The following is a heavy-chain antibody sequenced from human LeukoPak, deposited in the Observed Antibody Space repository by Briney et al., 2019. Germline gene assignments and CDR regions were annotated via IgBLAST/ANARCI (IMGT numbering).Heavy chain of an antibody. Sequence: ASVKVSCKASGYTFTGYGISWVRQAPGQGLEWMGWISAYNGNTNYAQKLQGRVTMTTDTSTSTAYMELRSLRSDDTAVYYCARGSLLDYCGSGSYYDDAFDIWGQGTMVTVSS. D-gene: IGHD3-10*01. CDR3: ARGSLLDYCGSGSYYDDAFDI. V-gene: IGHV1-18*01. CDR1: GYTFTGYG. CDR2: ISAYNGNT. J-gene: IGHJ3*02.